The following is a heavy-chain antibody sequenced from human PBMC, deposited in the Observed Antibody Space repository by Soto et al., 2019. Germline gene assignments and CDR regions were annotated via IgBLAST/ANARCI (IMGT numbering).Heavy chain of an antibody. CDR3: ARDMVRGDYYYYYMDV. D-gene: IGHD3-10*01. CDR2: IIPILGIA. J-gene: IGHJ6*03. Sequence: QVQLVQSGAEVKKPGSSVKVSCKASGGTFSSYTISWVRQAPGQGLEWMGRIIPILGIANYAQKFQGRVTINEDKSTSPAYMEMSSLGSEDTAVYYCARDMVRGDYYYYYMDVWGKGTTVTVSS. V-gene: IGHV1-69*08. CDR1: GGTFSSYT.